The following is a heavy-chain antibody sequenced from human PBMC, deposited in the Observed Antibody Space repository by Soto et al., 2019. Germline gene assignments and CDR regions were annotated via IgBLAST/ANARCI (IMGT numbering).Heavy chain of an antibody. CDR1: GGTFSSYA. CDR3: ARVSPGWNATPLIWCDR. V-gene: IGHV1-69*06. Sequence: QVQLVQSGAEVKKPGSSVKVSCNASGGTFSSYAISWVRQAPGQGLEWMGGIIPIFGTANYAQKFQGRVTITADKSTSTAYMELSSLRSEDTAVYYCARVSPGWNATPLIWCDRWGQGTLVTVSS. CDR2: IIPIFGTA. D-gene: IGHD1-1*01. J-gene: IGHJ5*02.